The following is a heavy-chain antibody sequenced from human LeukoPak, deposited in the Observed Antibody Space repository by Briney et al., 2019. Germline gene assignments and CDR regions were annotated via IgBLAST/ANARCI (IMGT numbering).Heavy chain of an antibody. J-gene: IGHJ6*03. CDR3: ARDLCSSTSCKYYYYYYMDV. CDR2: IYTSGST. V-gene: IGHV4-4*07. CDR1: GGSISSYY. D-gene: IGHD2-2*01. Sequence: SETLSLTCTVSGGSISSYYWSWIRQPAGKGLEWIGRIYTSGSTSYNPSLKSRVTMSVDTSKNQFSLKLSSVTAADTAVYYCARDLCSSTSCKYYYYYYMDVWGKGTTVTVSS.